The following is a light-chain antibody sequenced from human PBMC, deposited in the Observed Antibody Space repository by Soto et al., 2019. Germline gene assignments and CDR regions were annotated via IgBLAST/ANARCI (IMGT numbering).Light chain of an antibody. Sequence: IVMTQSPDTLSVSPGERVTLSCRASRSVNNNLAWFQQTPGQVPRLLISGASTRATDIPARFTGSGSGTEFTLTISSLQSEDFAFYYCQQYNSWPWTFGQGTKVEIK. CDR3: QQYNSWPWT. CDR2: GAS. J-gene: IGKJ1*01. CDR1: RSVNNN. V-gene: IGKV3-15*01.